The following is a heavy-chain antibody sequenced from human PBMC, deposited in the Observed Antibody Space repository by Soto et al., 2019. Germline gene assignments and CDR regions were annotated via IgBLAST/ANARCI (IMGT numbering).Heavy chain of an antibody. J-gene: IGHJ4*02. CDR2: IGGPGDNI. Sequence: QVQLVESGGGLVTPGGSLRLSCEASGFTFSDYYMNWIRQAPGRGVEWVLYIGGPGDNIYYAESVRGRFTVSRDNARTSLLLQMDCLKNEDTVLYCCARNQGAQQTGISDVDYWGQGALVSVSS. CDR3: ARNQGAQQTGISDVDY. V-gene: IGHV3-11*01. CDR1: GFTFSDYY.